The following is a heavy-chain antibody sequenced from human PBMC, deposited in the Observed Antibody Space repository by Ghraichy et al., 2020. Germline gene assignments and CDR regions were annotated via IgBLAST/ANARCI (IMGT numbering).Heavy chain of an antibody. J-gene: IGHJ5*02. V-gene: IGHV4-61*01. D-gene: IGHD1-26*01. Sequence: SETLSLTCTVSGDSVSSASYYWSWIRQPPGKGLEWIGNIYYSGNTNYNPSLKSRVSISIDTSKNQFSLKLSSVTAADTAVYYCARVEVGPTNCFDTWGQGTLVTISS. CDR2: IYYSGNT. CDR1: GDSVSSASYY. CDR3: ARVEVGPTNCFDT.